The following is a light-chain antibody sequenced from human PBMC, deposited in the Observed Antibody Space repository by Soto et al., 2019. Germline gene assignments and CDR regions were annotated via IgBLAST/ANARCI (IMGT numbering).Light chain of an antibody. CDR2: VAS. V-gene: IGKV1-39*01. CDR3: QQSFSTPQT. Sequence: DIQMPQSPSSLSASVGDSVTITCRASQSITIYLSWYQQKPGKAPKLLINVASTLQGGVPSRFSGSGSGTEFTLAISSLQPEDSATYYCQQSFSTPQTFGGGTRVEIK. CDR1: QSITIY. J-gene: IGKJ4*01.